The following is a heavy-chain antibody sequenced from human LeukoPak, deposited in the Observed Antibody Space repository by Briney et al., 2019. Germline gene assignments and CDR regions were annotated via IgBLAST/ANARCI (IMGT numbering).Heavy chain of an antibody. CDR3: ARVLCCNVGATFLFDY. CDR2: INPTTGGT. CDR1: GYTFTDYY. V-gene: IGHV1-2*02. J-gene: IGHJ4*02. D-gene: IGHD1-26*01. Sequence: ASVKVSCKTSGYTFTDYYIHWVRQAPGQGLEWIGWINPTTGGTRFAQNFQGRVTMTRDTSISTAYMALSRLRSDDTAVFYCARVLCCNVGATFLFDYWGQGTLVTASS.